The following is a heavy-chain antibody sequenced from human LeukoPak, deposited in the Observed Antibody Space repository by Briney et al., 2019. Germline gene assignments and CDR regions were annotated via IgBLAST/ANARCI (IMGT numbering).Heavy chain of an antibody. CDR2: INHSGST. CDR3: ASLTTVVTGNFDY. D-gene: IGHD4-17*01. V-gene: IGHV4-34*01. CDR1: GGSFSGYY. Sequence: SETLSLTCAVYGGSFSGYYWSWIRLPPGKGLEWIGEINHSGSTNYNPSLKSRVTISVDTSKNQFSLKLSSVTAADTAVYYCASLTTVVTGNFDYWGQGTLVTVSS. J-gene: IGHJ4*02.